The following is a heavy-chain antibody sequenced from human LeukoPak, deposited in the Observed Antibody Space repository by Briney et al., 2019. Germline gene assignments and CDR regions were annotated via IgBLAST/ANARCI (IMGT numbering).Heavy chain of an antibody. Sequence: GRSLRLSCAASGFTFSSYAMHWVRQAPGKGLEWVAVISFDGGNKYYADSVNSRFTSSRDNSKNTLYLQMNSLRAEETAVYYCARDVGYCSSTSCNDAFDIWGQGTMVTVSS. D-gene: IGHD2-2*03. CDR2: ISFDGGNK. CDR3: ARDVGYCSSTSCNDAFDI. V-gene: IGHV3-30*04. J-gene: IGHJ3*02. CDR1: GFTFSSYA.